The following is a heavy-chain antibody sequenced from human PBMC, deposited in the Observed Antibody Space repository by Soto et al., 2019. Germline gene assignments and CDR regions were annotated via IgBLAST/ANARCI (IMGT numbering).Heavy chain of an antibody. CDR2: IYSGGST. V-gene: IGHV3-66*01. J-gene: IGHJ6*02. CDR3: ARDGHIAGTTSAYYYGMDV. D-gene: IGHD1-7*01. Sequence: EVQLVESGGGLVQPGGSLRLSCAASGFTVSSNYMSWVRQAPGKGLEWVSVIYSGGSTYYADSVKGRFTISRDNSKNTLYLKMNSLRAEDTAVYYCARDGHIAGTTSAYYYGMDVWGQGSTVTVSS. CDR1: GFTVSSNY.